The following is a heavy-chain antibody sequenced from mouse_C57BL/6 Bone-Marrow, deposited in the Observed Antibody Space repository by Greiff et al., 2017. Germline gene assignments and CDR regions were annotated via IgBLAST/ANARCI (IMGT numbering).Heavy chain of an antibody. CDR2: INPNNGGT. CDR3: ARKLGSSYAMDY. Sequence: VQLKQSGPELVKPGASVKIPCKASGYTFTDYNMDWVKQSHGKSLEWIGDINPNNGGTIYNQKFKGKATLTVDKSSSTAYMELRSLTSEDTAVYYCARKLGSSYAMDYWGQGTSVTVSS. D-gene: IGHD1-1*01. V-gene: IGHV1-18*01. J-gene: IGHJ4*01. CDR1: GYTFTDYN.